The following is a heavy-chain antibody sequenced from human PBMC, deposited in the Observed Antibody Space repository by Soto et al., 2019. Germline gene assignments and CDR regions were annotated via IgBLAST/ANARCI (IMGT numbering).Heavy chain of an antibody. CDR3: AKGIEQWLADYFDY. D-gene: IGHD6-19*01. J-gene: IGHJ4*02. V-gene: IGHV3-30*18. Sequence: QVQLVESGGGVVQPGRSLRLSCAASGFTFSSYGMHWVRQAPGKGLEWVAVISYDGSNKYYADSVKGRFTISRENSKNTLYLQMNSLRAEDTAVYYCAKGIEQWLADYFDYWGQGTLVTVSS. CDR2: ISYDGSNK. CDR1: GFTFSSYG.